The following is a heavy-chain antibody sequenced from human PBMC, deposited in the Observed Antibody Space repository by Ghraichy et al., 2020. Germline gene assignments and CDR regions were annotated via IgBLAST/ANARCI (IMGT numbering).Heavy chain of an antibody. J-gene: IGHJ6*02. CDR1: GFTFSSYS. CDR2: ISSTSNTI. V-gene: IGHV3-48*01. Sequence: LSLTCAASGFTFSSYSMNWVRQAPGKGLEWVLYISSTSNTIYYADSVKGRFTISRDNAKNSLYLQMNSLRAEDTAVYYCARVFASNYDILTGRMDVWGQGTTVTVSS. D-gene: IGHD3-9*01. CDR3: ARVFASNYDILTGRMDV.